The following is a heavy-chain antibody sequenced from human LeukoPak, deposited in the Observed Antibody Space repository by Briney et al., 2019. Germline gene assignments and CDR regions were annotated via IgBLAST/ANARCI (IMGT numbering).Heavy chain of an antibody. V-gene: IGHV3-23*01. J-gene: IGHJ5*02. CDR3: AKDSTYGDCGGDCYYGNPFPPPKFDP. CDR1: GFTVSSNY. Sequence: GGSLRLSCAASGFTVSSNYMSWVRQAPGKGLEWVSVISGSGGSTYYADSVKGRFTISRDNSKNTLYLQMNSLRAEDTAVYYCAKDSTYGDCGGDCYYGNPFPPPKFDPWGQGTLVTVSS. CDR2: ISGSGGST. D-gene: IGHD2-21*01.